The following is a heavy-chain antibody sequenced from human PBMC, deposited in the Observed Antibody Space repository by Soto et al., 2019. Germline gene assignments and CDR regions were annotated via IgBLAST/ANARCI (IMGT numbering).Heavy chain of an antibody. CDR3: ARGTDVFDY. Sequence: GGSLRLSCAAPGFTFSNYGIHWVRQAPGKGLEWVAVISYDGRNKYYADSVKGRFTISRDNSKNTLYLQMNSLRAEDTAVYYCARGTDVFDYWGQGTLVTVSS. CDR2: ISYDGRNK. D-gene: IGHD2-15*01. V-gene: IGHV3-30*03. CDR1: GFTFSNYG. J-gene: IGHJ4*02.